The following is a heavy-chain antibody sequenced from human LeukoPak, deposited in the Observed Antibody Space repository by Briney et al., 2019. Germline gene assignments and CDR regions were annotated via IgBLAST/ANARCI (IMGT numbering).Heavy chain of an antibody. V-gene: IGHV4-59*01. J-gene: IGHJ4*02. CDR2: IEHSGST. D-gene: IGHD3-10*01. CDR3: AREGFGSLDK. CDR1: GGSISSYY. Sequence: SETLSLTCTVSGGSISSYYWSWIRQPAGKGLEWIGYIEHSGSTYYNPSLESRVTVAVDTSKNQIFLRLNSVTPADTAVYYCAREGFGSLDKWGQGTLVTVSS.